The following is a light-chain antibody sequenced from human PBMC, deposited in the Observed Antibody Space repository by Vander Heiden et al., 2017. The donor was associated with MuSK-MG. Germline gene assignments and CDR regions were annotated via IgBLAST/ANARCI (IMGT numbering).Light chain of an antibody. Sequence: SSVLTQPPSVSVAPGQTATITCGGYNICANSVHWYQQKPGQAPGLVVYDESDRPSGIPERFSGSNSENTATLTISRVDAGDEADYYCQVWDSSSDLYVVFGGGTKVTVL. J-gene: IGLJ2*01. V-gene: IGLV3-21*02. CDR2: DES. CDR3: QVWDSSSDLYVV. CDR1: NICANS.